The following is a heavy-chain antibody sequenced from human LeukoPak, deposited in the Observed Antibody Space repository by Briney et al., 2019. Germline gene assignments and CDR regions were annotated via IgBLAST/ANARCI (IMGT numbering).Heavy chain of an antibody. D-gene: IGHD2-15*01. J-gene: IGHJ3*02. V-gene: IGHV4-4*07. CDR3: AGPASGGGPDAFDI. CDR2: IYITGST. Sequence: SETLSLTCTVSGGSISSYYWSWIRQPAGKGLEWIGRIYITGSTNYNPSLKSRVTMSVDTSKNQFSLKLISMTAADTAVYYCAGPASGGGPDAFDIWGKGQWSPSLQ. CDR1: GGSISSYY.